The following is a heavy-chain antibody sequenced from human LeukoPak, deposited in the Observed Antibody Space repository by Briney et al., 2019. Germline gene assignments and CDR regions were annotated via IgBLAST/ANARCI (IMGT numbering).Heavy chain of an antibody. D-gene: IGHD3-22*01. CDR2: IIPIFGTA. Sequence: SVKVSCKASGGTFSSYAISWVRQAPGQGLEWMGGIIPIFGTANYAQKFQGRVTITADESTSTAYMELSSLRSEDTAVYYCAREENYYDSSGYYYEGGAFAIWGQGTMVTVSS. J-gene: IGHJ3*02. CDR1: GGTFSSYA. CDR3: AREENYYDSSGYYYEGGAFAI. V-gene: IGHV1-69*13.